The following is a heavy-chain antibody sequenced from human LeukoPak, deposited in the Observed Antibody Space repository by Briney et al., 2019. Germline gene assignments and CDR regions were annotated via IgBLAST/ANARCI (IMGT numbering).Heavy chain of an antibody. CDR2: IYYSGST. CDR1: GGSISSYY. J-gene: IGHJ4*02. CDR3: ARVGGSGSGSFDY. D-gene: IGHD3-10*01. Sequence: SETPSLTCTVSGGSISSYYRSWIRQPPGKGLEWIGYIYYSGSTNYNPSLKSRVTISVDTSKNQFSLKLSFVTAADTAVYYCARVGGSGSGSFDYWGQGTLVTVSS. V-gene: IGHV4-59*01.